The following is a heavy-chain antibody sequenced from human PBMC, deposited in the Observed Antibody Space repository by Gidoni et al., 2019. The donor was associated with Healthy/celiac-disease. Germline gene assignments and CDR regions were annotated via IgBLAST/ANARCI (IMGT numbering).Heavy chain of an antibody. V-gene: IGHV1-69*06. Sequence: QVQLVQSGAEVKKPGSSVKVSCKASGGTFSSYAISWVRQAPGQGLEWMGGIIPIFGTANYAQKFQGRVTITADKSTSTAYMELSSLRSEDTAVYYCARDGYGGNSEGYYFDYWGQGTLVTVSS. CDR1: GGTFSSYA. J-gene: IGHJ4*02. CDR2: IIPIFGTA. D-gene: IGHD4-17*01. CDR3: ARDGYGGNSEGYYFDY.